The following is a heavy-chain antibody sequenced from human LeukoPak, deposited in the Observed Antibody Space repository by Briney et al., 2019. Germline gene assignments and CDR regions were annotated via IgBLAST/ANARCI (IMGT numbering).Heavy chain of an antibody. V-gene: IGHV3-23*01. Sequence: GGSLRLSCAASGFTFSSYAMNWVRQAPGKGLEWVSACDTSDDAYYADSVRGRFTISRDNAKNTVYLQMSSLRAEDTAVYYCAQKTPGTHPFDYWGQGTLVTVSS. CDR1: GFTFSSYA. D-gene: IGHD1-1*01. CDR2: CDTSDDA. CDR3: AQKTPGTHPFDY. J-gene: IGHJ4*02.